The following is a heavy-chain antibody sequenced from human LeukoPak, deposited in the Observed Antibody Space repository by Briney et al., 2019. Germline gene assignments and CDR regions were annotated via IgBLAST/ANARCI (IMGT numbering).Heavy chain of an antibody. D-gene: IGHD3-16*02. Sequence: GGSLRLSCAASGFTFSSYEMNWVRQAPGKGLEWVSYISSSGSTIYYADSVKGRFTISRDNAKNSLYLQMNSLRAEDTAVYYCAREARVYYDYVWGSYRYSRWLSWGQGTLVTVSS. CDR3: AREARVYYDYVWGSYRYSRWLS. J-gene: IGHJ5*02. CDR2: ISSSGSTI. V-gene: IGHV3-48*03. CDR1: GFTFSSYE.